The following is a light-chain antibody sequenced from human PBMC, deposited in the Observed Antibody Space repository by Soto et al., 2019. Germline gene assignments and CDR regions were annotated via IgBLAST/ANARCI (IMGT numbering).Light chain of an antibody. Sequence: DIVMTQSPDSLAVSLGERATTNCKSSQNVSYNSNNKNYLAWYQQKPGQPPKLLIYWASTRESGVPDRFSGGGSGTDFTLTISSLQAEDVAVYFCQQYYSTPRTFGQGTKVEIK. CDR2: WAS. V-gene: IGKV4-1*01. J-gene: IGKJ1*01. CDR1: QNVSYNSNNKNY. CDR3: QQYYSTPRT.